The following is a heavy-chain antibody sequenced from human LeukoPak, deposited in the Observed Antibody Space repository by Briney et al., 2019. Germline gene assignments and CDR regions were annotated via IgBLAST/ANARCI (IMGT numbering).Heavy chain of an antibody. CDR1: GFTFSDYY. CDR2: ISSSGSTI. V-gene: IGHV3-11*01. Sequence: GGSLRLSCAASGFTFSDYYMSWVRHAPGKGLEWVSYISSSGSTIYYADSVKGRFTISRDNAKNTLYWQMNILRAQDTAGFYVSTDQYCSSTSCYADFDYWGEGTLVTVSS. J-gene: IGHJ4*02. CDR3: STDQYCSSTSCYADFDY. D-gene: IGHD2-2*01.